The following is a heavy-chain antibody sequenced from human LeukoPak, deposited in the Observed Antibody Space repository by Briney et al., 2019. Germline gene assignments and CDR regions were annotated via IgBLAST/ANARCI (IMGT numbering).Heavy chain of an antibody. CDR2: TRWKSGSR. J-gene: IGHJ4*02. V-gene: IGHV3-9*01. Sequence: GGSLRLSCAASGFSFDDYAMHWVRQAPGKGLEWVSGTRWKSGSRGYADSVKVRFTIAKDNVKNSLYLHMNTLRAEDTAFYYCAKGYRSSWSLPFDYWGQGTLVTVSS. CDR1: GFSFDDYA. CDR3: AKGYRSSWSLPFDY. D-gene: IGHD6-13*01.